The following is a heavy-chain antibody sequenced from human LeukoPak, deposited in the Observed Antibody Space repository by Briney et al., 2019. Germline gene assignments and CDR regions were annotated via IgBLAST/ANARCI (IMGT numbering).Heavy chain of an antibody. V-gene: IGHV4-39*01. D-gene: IGHD2-15*01. CDR1: GGSIISSDYH. CDR2: ISYSGNT. CDR3: ARHCCSGPAKRVFDI. J-gene: IGHJ3*02. Sequence: SETLSLTCTVSGGSIISSDYHWGWVRQPPGKGLEWIGTISYSGNTDYNPSLRSRVTISVDTSNNQFSLRLGSVTAADTAVYHCARHCCSGPAKRVFDIWGQRTMVTVSS.